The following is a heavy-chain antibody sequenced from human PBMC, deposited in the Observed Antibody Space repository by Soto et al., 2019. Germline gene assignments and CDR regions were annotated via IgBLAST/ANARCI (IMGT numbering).Heavy chain of an antibody. CDR1: GLTFSSYA. CDR3: AKNDFGDYYYYMDV. D-gene: IGHD4-17*01. J-gene: IGHJ6*03. CDR2: ISGSGNTK. Sequence: EVQLLESGGGLIQPGGSLRLSCAASGLTFSSYAMTWVRQAPGKGLEWVAGISGSGNTKYHADSVKGRFTISRDNSKNTLFLQMNSLRAEDTALYYFAKNDFGDYYYYMDVWGKGATVTVSS. V-gene: IGHV3-23*01.